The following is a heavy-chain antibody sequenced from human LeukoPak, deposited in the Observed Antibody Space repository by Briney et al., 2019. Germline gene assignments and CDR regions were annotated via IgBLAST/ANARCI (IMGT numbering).Heavy chain of an antibody. CDR2: STGSGGST. V-gene: IGHV3-23*01. J-gene: IGHJ4*02. CDR3: AKGRSEDYYESSGY. Sequence: GGSLRLSCAASGFTFSSYAMSWVRQAPGKGLEWVSGSTGSGGSTYYADSVKGRFTISRDNSKNTLYLQMNSLRAEDTAVYYCAKGRSEDYYESSGYWGQGTLVTVFS. CDR1: GFTFSSYA. D-gene: IGHD3-22*01.